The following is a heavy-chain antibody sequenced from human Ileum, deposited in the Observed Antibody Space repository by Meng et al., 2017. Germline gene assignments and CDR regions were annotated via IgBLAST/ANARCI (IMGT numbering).Heavy chain of an antibody. CDR1: GGSFSANY. J-gene: IGHJ4*02. CDR2: INHNGNT. Sequence: QLRLQESGPGLVEPSETLSLTCVVYGGSFSANYWTWIRQPPGKGLEWIGEINHNGNTNYKPSLKSRVTISVDTSKKQFSLRLTSVTAADTAVYYCASARYDNWGQGTLVTVSS. CDR3: ASARYDN. V-gene: IGHV4-34*01.